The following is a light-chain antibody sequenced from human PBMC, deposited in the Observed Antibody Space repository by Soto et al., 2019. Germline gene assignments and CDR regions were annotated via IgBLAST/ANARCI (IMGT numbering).Light chain of an antibody. J-gene: IGKJ1*01. CDR1: QSINNW. Sequence: DIQMTQSPSTLSASVGDRVTITCRASQSINNWLAWYQQKPGKAPKLLIYDASSLESGVPSRFSGSGSGTEFTLTISSLQPDDFATYYCQQYNSYSRTFGQGTKVEFK. V-gene: IGKV1-5*01. CDR2: DAS. CDR3: QQYNSYSRT.